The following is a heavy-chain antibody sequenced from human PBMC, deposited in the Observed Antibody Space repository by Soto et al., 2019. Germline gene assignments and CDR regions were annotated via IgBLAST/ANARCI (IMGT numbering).Heavy chain of an antibody. V-gene: IGHV4-61*01. Sequence: SETLSLTCSVSGGSVSDKTYYWSWIRQPPGKGLEWIGYVYYSGTTNYNPSLKSRVSISVDTSQNQFSLRLNSVTAADTALYYCARTTAVPDTLRSRYYFDYWGQGTLVTVSS. D-gene: IGHD6-19*01. CDR1: GGSVSDKTYY. CDR2: VYYSGTT. J-gene: IGHJ4*02. CDR3: ARTTAVPDTLRSRYYFDY.